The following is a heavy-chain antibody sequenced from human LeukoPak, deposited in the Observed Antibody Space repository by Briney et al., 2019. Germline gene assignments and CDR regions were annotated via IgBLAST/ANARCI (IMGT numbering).Heavy chain of an antibody. CDR3: ARDGDPNYGSGSYRLLGYYGMDV. J-gene: IGHJ6*02. CDR1: GFTFSTYW. Sequence: PGGSLRLSCAASGFTFSTYWMTWVRQAPGKGLEWVGNINPDGSEKDYVDSVKGRFTISRDNAKNSLDLQMNNLRDEDTAVYYCARDGDPNYGSGSYRLLGYYGMDVWGQGTTVTVSS. D-gene: IGHD3-10*01. V-gene: IGHV3-7*01. CDR2: INPDGSEK.